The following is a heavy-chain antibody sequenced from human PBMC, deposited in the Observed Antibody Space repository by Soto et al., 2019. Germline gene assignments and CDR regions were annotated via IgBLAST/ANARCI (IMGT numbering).Heavy chain of an antibody. Sequence: SETLSLTCAVYGGSFSGYYWSWIRQPPGKGLEWIGEINHSGSTNYNPSLKSRVTISVDTSKNQFSLKLSSVTAADTAVYYCARGIPLWWLPSEDYYYMDVWGKGTTVTVSS. J-gene: IGHJ6*03. D-gene: IGHD5-12*01. CDR2: INHSGST. CDR1: GGSFSGYY. CDR3: ARGIPLWWLPSEDYYYMDV. V-gene: IGHV4-34*01.